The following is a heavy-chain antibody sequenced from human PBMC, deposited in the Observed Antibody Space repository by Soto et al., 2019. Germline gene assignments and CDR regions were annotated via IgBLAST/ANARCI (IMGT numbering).Heavy chain of an antibody. CDR2: IYYSGST. CDR1: GGSIRSSNC. J-gene: IGHJ4*02. Sequence: TLETLSLTCTVSGGSIRSSNCWSWVRQPPGKGLEWIGYIYYSGSTNYNPSLKSRVTISVDTSKNQFSLKLCFVTAADTAVYYCARSDGRYWGQGTLVTVSS. CDR3: ARSDGRY. V-gene: IGHV4-59*01.